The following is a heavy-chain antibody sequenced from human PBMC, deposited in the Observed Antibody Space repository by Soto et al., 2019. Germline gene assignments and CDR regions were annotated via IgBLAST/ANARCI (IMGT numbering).Heavy chain of an antibody. CDR3: ASGLKYSGWFGELTYYDYGMDV. D-gene: IGHD3-10*01. V-gene: IGHV3-48*01. J-gene: IGHJ6*02. CDR1: GFTFSSYS. Sequence: EVQLVESGGGLEQPGGSLRLSCAASGFTFSSYSMNWVRQAPGKGLEWVSYISSSSSTIYYADSVKGRFTISRDNAKNSLYLRKNSLRAEDAAVYYCASGLKYSGWFGELTYYDYGMDVWGQGTTVTVSS. CDR2: ISSSSSTI.